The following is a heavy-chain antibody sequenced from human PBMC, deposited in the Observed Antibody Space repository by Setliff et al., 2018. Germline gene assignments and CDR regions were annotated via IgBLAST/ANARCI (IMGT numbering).Heavy chain of an antibody. V-gene: IGHV4-61*09. CDR1: GDSISSGINY. CDR3: VGRDFSGGDS. J-gene: IGHJ5*01. D-gene: IGHD6-25*01. CDR2: IDPSGNT. Sequence: PSETLSLTCTVSGDSISSGINYWSWIRQPAGKGPEWIGHIDPSGNTNYSPSLKSRVTISGDTSKNQFSLKLTSVTATDAAVYYCVGRDFSGGDSWGHGTLVTVSS.